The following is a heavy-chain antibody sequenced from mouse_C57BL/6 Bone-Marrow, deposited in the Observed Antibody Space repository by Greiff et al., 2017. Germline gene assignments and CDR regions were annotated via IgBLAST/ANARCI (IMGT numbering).Heavy chain of an antibody. V-gene: IGHV1-64*01. CDR1: GYTFTSYW. Sequence: QVQLQQPGAELVKPGASVKLSCKASGYTFTSYWMHWVKQRPGQGLEWIGMIHPNSGSTNYNAKFKSKATLTVDKSSSPAYMQLSSLTSEDSAVYYCARFGNCAAWFAYWGQGTLVTVSA. CDR2: IHPNSGST. D-gene: IGHD3-1*01. CDR3: ARFGNCAAWFAY. J-gene: IGHJ3*01.